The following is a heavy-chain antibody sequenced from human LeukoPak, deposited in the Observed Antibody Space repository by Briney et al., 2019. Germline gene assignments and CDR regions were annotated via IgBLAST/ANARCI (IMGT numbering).Heavy chain of an antibody. J-gene: IGHJ4*02. CDR3: AKGGGSGWSGFYFDY. V-gene: IGHV3-9*01. CDR2: ISWNSGSI. D-gene: IGHD6-19*01. CDR1: GFTFDDYA. Sequence: GGSLRLSCAASGFTFDDYAMHWVRQAPGKGLEWVSGISWNSGSIGYADSVKGRFTISRDNAKNSLYLQMNSLRAEDTALYYCAKGGGSGWSGFYFDYWGQGTLVTVSS.